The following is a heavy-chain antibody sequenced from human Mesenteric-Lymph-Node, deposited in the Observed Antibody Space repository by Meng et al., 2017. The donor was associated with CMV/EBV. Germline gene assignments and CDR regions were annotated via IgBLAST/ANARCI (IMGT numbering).Heavy chain of an antibody. CDR1: GGSTSSYW. CDR2: FYHSGTI. J-gene: IGHJ5*01. D-gene: IGHD2-21*02. Sequence: SETLSLTRTVSGGSTSSYWWGWIRQPPGKGLEWIGHFYHSGTIIYNPSLKSRVTISQDTSKNQFSLKLSSVAAAETAVYYCAREMTAIWNWLDSWGQGGLVTVSS. V-gene: IGHV4-59*01. CDR3: AREMTAIWNWLDS.